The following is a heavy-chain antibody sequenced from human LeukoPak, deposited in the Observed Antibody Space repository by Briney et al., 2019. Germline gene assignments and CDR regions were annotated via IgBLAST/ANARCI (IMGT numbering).Heavy chain of an antibody. CDR1: GGSISSYY. CDR2: IYYSGST. V-gene: IGHV4-59*08. J-gene: IGHJ4*02. Sequence: SETLSLTCTVSGGSISSYYWSWIRQPPGKGLEWIGYIYYSGSTNYNPSLKSRVTISVDTSKNQFSLKLSSVTAADTAVYYCARSLYSSSWYFDYWGQGTLVTVSS. CDR3: ARSLYSSSWYFDY. D-gene: IGHD6-13*01.